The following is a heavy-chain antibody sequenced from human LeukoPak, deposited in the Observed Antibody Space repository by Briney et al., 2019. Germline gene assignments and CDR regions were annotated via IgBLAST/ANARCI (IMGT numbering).Heavy chain of an antibody. J-gene: IGHJ3*02. CDR3: ARDGVGRITMVRGVIKRGAFDI. D-gene: IGHD3-10*01. Sequence: ASVKVSCKASGYTFTSYGISWVRQAPGQGLEWMGWTSAYNGNTNYAQKLQGRVTMTTDTSTSTAYMELRSLRSDDTAVYYCARDGVGRITMVRGVIKRGAFDIWGQGTMVTVSS. V-gene: IGHV1-18*01. CDR2: TSAYNGNT. CDR1: GYTFTSYG.